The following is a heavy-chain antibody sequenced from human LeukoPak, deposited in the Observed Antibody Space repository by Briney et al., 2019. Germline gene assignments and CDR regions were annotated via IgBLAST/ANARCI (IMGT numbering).Heavy chain of an antibody. CDR3: ARYSGYSGYDFLNPRDYYYGMDV. D-gene: IGHD5-12*01. V-gene: IGHV4-4*02. J-gene: IGHJ6*02. CDR2: IYHSGST. CDR1: GGSISSSNW. Sequence: PSGTLSLTCAVSGGSISSSNWWSWVRQPPGKGLEWIGEIYHSGSTNYNPSLKSRVTISVDKSKNQFSLKLSSVTAADTAVYYCARYSGYSGYDFLNPRDYYYGMDVWGQGTTVTVSS.